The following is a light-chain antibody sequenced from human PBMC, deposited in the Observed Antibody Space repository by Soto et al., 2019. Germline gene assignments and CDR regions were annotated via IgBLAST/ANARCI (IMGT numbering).Light chain of an antibody. CDR1: QSVSST. Sequence: EIVMTQSPATLSVSPGERATLSCRASQSVSSTLAWYQQKPGQAPRLLIYGASTRATGIPDRFSGSGSGTDFTLTISRLEPEDFAVYYCQQYYTSPLTFGGGTKVDIK. J-gene: IGKJ4*01. V-gene: IGKV3-15*01. CDR2: GAS. CDR3: QQYYTSPLT.